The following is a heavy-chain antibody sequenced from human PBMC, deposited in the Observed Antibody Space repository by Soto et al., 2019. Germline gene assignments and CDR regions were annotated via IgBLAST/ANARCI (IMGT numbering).Heavy chain of an antibody. D-gene: IGHD6-19*01. CDR2: ITSSSSYI. J-gene: IGHJ4*02. CDR1: GFTFSLYS. CDR3: VRARSTDSSPDY. V-gene: IGHV3-21*01. Sequence: PGGSLRLSCAASGFTFSLYSMMWVRQAPGKGLEWVASITSSSSYIYYEDSLKGRFTISRDNAKNSLFLQLDSLRAEDTAVYFCVRARSTDSSPDYWGQGTLVTVSS.